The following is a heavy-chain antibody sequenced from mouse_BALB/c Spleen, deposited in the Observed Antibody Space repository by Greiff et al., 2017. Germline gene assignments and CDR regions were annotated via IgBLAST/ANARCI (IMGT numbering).Heavy chain of an antibody. CDR2: ISSGGSYT. V-gene: IGHV5-6*01. D-gene: IGHD2-14*01. CDR1: GFTFSSYG. J-gene: IGHJ2*01. CDR3: AREVRHFDY. Sequence: EVHLVESGGDLVKPGGSLKLSCAASGFTFSSYGMSWVRQTPDKRLEWVATISSGGSYTYYPDSVKGRFTISRDNAKNTLYLQMSSLKSEDTAMYYCAREVRHFDYWGQGTTLTVSS.